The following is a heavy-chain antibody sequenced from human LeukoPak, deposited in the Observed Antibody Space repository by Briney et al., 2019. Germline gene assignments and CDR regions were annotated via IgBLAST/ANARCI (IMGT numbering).Heavy chain of an antibody. Sequence: GGSLRLSCAASGFTFSSYWMNWVRQAPGKGLVWVARIKPDGSSISYADSVKGRFTISRDNAKNSLYLQMNSLRAEDTAVYYCARSVETISVPDFDYWGQGTLVTVSS. CDR2: IKPDGSSI. J-gene: IGHJ4*02. V-gene: IGHV3-74*01. CDR3: ARSVETISVPDFDY. CDR1: GFTFSSYW. D-gene: IGHD5/OR15-5a*01.